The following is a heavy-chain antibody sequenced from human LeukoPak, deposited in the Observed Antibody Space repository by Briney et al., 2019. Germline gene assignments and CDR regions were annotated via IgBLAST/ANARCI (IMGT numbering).Heavy chain of an antibody. V-gene: IGHV1-2*02. D-gene: IGHD4-17*01. CDR3: ARDKSVTSGMDV. CDR2: INPNSGAT. Sequence: ASVRVSCKASGYTFTGYYIHWVRQAPGQGLEWMGWINPNSGATKFAQKFQGRVTMTSDTSISTVYMELSRLRSDDTAVYYCARDKSVTSGMDVWGQGTTVTVSS. J-gene: IGHJ6*02. CDR1: GYTFTGYY.